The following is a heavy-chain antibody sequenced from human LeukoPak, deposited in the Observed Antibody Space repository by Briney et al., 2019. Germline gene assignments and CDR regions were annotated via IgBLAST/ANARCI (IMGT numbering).Heavy chain of an antibody. D-gene: IGHD3-16*01. V-gene: IGHV1-8*01. J-gene: IGHJ4*02. Sequence: ASVKVSCKASGYTFTSYDINWVRQATGQGLEWMGWMNPDSGATGYEQKFQGRVTMTRDTSISTAYLELTSLTSVDTAVYYCAKSEMGGGVKFDYWGQGTLVTVSS. CDR2: MNPDSGAT. CDR3: AKSEMGGGVKFDY. CDR1: GYTFTSYD.